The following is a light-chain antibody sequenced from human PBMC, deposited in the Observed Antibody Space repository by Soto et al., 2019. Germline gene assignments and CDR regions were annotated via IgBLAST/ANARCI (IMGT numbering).Light chain of an antibody. J-gene: IGKJ1*01. CDR1: ENINNR. CDR2: GAS. V-gene: IGKV3-15*01. CDR3: QQYSDWPPWT. Sequence: EVVMTQSPATLSVSPGERVTLSCRASENINNRLAWYQQTPGQAPRLLIYGASTRATGIPDRFRGSGSGTEFTLTIGSLQSEDFAVYYCQQYSDWPPWTFGQGTKVEIK.